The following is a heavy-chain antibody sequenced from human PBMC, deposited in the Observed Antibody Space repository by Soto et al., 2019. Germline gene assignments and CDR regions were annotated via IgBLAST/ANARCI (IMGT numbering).Heavy chain of an antibody. V-gene: IGHV3-23*01. CDR3: AKDPRPYGDYAY. CDR1: GFTFSIYA. J-gene: IGHJ4*02. CDR2: ISDSGGST. D-gene: IGHD4-17*01. Sequence: GGSLRLSCAASGFTFSIYAMSWVRQAPGRGLKWISSISDSGGSTYYADSVKGRFAISRDNSKNTLYLQMNSLRAEDTAVYYCAKDPRPYGDYAYWGQGTLVTVSS.